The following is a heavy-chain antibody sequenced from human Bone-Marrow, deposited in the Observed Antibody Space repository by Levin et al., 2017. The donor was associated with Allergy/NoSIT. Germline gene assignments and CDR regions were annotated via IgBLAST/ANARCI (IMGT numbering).Heavy chain of an antibody. J-gene: IGHJ4*02. CDR2: INPSGGST. CDR1: GYTFTSYY. Sequence: PGESLKISCKASGYTFTSYYMHWVRQAPGQGPEWMGVINPSGGSTNYAQKFQGRVTMTRDTSTSTLYMELSSLTSEDTAVYYCARSGSGTSPPRDYWGQGTLVTVSS. CDR3: ARSGSGTSPPRDY. V-gene: IGHV1-46*03. D-gene: IGHD3-10*01.